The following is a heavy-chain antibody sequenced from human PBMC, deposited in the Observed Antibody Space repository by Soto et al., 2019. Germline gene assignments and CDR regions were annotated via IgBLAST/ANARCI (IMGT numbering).Heavy chain of an antibody. Sequence: ASVKVSCKASGYTFTTCGISWARQATGQGLEWMGWISTYNVNTNYAQKLQGRVTMTTDTSTSTAYMELRSLTSDDTAVYYCARDSNFWSGNDAFDIWGQGTMVTVSS. CDR2: ISTYNVNT. CDR1: GYTFTTCG. CDR3: ARDSNFWSGNDAFDI. V-gene: IGHV1-18*01. J-gene: IGHJ3*02. D-gene: IGHD3-3*01.